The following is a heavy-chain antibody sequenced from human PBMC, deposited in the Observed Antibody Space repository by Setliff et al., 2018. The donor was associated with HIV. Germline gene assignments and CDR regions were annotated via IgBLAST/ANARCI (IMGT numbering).Heavy chain of an antibody. CDR2: IRSKAHGGTT. D-gene: IGHD7-27*01. Sequence: GESLKISCITSGFTFGDYVMSWFRQAPGKGLEWVGFIRSKAHGGTTEYAASVEVRFIISRDDSKSIAYLQMNGLKTEDTAVYYCTRSNWGSTPDFDYWGQGTMVTVSS. V-gene: IGHV3-49*03. CDR1: GFTFGDYV. CDR3: TRSNWGSTPDFDY. J-gene: IGHJ4*02.